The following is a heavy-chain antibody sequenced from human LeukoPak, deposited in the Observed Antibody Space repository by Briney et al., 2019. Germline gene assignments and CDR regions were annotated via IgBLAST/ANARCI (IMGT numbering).Heavy chain of an antibody. CDR1: GFTFSSYA. V-gene: IGHV3-23*01. CDR2: ITTGGRP. Sequence: GGSLTLSCAASGFTFSSYAMSWVRQAPGKGLEWVSGITTGGRPYYADSVKGRFTISRDNSKNTVYLQMNSLRAEDTAVYCCVKNGALAVDYFQHWGQGTLVTVSS. D-gene: IGHD6-19*01. CDR3: VKNGALAVDYFQH. J-gene: IGHJ1*01.